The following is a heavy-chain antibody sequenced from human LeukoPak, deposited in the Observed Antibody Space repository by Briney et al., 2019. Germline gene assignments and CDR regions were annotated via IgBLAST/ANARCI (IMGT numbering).Heavy chain of an antibody. CDR3: ARVKFATMIVVEDAFDI. D-gene: IGHD3-22*01. CDR1: GFTVSSNY. J-gene: IGHJ3*02. CDR2: IYSGGST. V-gene: IGHV3-53*01. Sequence: GGSLRLSCAASGFTVSSNYMSWVRQAPGKGLEWVSVIYSGGSTYYADSVKGRFTISRDNSKNTLYLQMNSLRAEDTAVYYCARVKFATMIVVEDAFDIWGQGTMVTVSS.